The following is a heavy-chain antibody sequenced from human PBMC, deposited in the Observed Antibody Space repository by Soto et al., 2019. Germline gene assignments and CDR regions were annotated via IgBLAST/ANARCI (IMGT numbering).Heavy chain of an antibody. J-gene: IGHJ6*02. CDR1: GCSFTSYW. D-gene: IGHD2-2*01. Sequence: PGESLKISCKGSGCSFTSYWIGWVRQMPGKGLEWMGIIYPGDSDTRYSPSFQDQVTISADKSISTAYLQWSSLKASDTAMYYCARQQSLPAAIAFYYGMDVWGQGTTVTVSS. CDR2: IYPGDSDT. CDR3: ARQQSLPAAIAFYYGMDV. V-gene: IGHV5-51*01.